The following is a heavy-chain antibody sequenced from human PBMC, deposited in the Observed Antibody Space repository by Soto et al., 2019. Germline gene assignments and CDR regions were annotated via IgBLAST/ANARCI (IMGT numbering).Heavy chain of an antibody. J-gene: IGHJ4*02. CDR3: ASRLHCSSTSCYVLGYFDY. CDR2: IIPILGIA. CDR1: GGTFSSYT. V-gene: IGHV1-69*02. Sequence: QVQLVQSGAEVKKPGSSVKVSCKASGGTFSSYTISWVRQAPGQGLEWMGRIIPILGIANYAQKFQGRVTITADKSTSTAYMELSSLRSEDTAVYYCASRLHCSSTSCYVLGYFDYWGQGTLVTVCS. D-gene: IGHD2-2*01.